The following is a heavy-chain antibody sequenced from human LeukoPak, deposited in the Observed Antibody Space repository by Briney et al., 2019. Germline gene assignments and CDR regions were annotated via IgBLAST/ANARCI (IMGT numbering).Heavy chain of an antibody. CDR3: GKTDIYFNPIDY. D-gene: IGHD3-9*01. J-gene: IGHJ4*02. V-gene: IGHV4-4*02. CDR1: GVSISTSEW. CDR2: IHRDGRT. Sequence: TSGTLSLTCAVSGVSISTSEWWIWVRPPPGQGLAWIGEIHRDGRTTYNPSLTSRVNMSMDYSKNQLSLNVRFVTAADTAIYYCGKTDIYFNPIDYWGPGALVTVSS.